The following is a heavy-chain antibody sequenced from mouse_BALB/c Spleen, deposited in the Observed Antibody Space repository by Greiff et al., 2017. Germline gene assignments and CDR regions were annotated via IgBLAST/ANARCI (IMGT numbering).Heavy chain of an antibody. CDR2: IWAGGST. Sequence: VKLMESGPGLVAPSQSLSITCTVSGFSLTSYGVHWVRQPPGKGLEWLGVIWAGGSTNYNSALMSRLSISKDNSKSQVFLKMNSLQTDDTAMYYCARDLGGYYDGFAYWGQGTLVTVSA. J-gene: IGHJ3*01. V-gene: IGHV2-9*02. CDR1: GFSLTSYG. D-gene: IGHD2-3*01. CDR3: ARDLGGYYDGFAY.